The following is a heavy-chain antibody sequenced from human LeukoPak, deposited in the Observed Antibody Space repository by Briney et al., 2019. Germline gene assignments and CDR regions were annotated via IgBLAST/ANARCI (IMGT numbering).Heavy chain of an antibody. CDR1: GGSFSGYY. Sequence: SETLSLTCAVYGGSFSGYYWSWIRQPPGKGLEWIGEINHSGSTNYNPSLKSRVTISVDTSKNQFSLKLSSVTAADTAVYYCARLDSSSLIYYFDYWGQGTLVTVSS. CDR2: INHSGST. V-gene: IGHV4-34*01. J-gene: IGHJ4*02. D-gene: IGHD6-13*01. CDR3: ARLDSSSLIYYFDY.